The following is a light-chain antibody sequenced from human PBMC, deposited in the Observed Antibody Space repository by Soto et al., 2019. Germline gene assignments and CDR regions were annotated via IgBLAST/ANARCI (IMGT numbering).Light chain of an antibody. J-gene: IGKJ4*01. CDR3: QHYYSSPLT. CDR2: WAS. CDR1: QSVLYSANNKNY. Sequence: DLLLAHSPSSLAVSLGERATINCKSSQSVLYSANNKNYLAWYQQKPGQPPKVVIYWASTRGSGVPDRFSGSGSGTDFTLTISSLQAEDVAVYYCQHYYSSPLTFGGGTKVDIK. V-gene: IGKV4-1*01.